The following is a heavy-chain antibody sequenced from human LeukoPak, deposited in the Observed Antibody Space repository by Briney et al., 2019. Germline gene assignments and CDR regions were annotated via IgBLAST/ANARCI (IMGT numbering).Heavy chain of an antibody. D-gene: IGHD4-17*01. J-gene: IGHJ6*03. V-gene: IGHV4-34*01. Sequence: PSETLSLTCAVYGGSFSGYYWSRIRQPPGKGLEWSGEINHSGSTNYNPSLKSRVTISVDTSKNQFSLKLSSVTAADTAVYYCARGRGTTVTYYCYYMDVWGKGTTVTVSS. CDR1: GGSFSGYY. CDR3: ARGRGTTVTYYCYYMDV. CDR2: INHSGST.